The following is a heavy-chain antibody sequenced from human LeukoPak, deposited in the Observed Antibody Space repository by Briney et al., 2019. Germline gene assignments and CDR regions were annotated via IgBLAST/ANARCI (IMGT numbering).Heavy chain of an antibody. V-gene: IGHV3-64*01. J-gene: IGHJ4*02. D-gene: IGHD1-26*01. CDR2: ISSNGGST. CDR1: GLTFSSYA. CDR3: ARVGATELLDY. Sequence: PGGSLRLSCAASGLTFSSYAMHWVRQAPGKGLEYVSAISSNGGSTYYANSVKGRFTISRDNSKNTLYLQMGSLSAEDMAVYYCARVGATELLDYWGQGTLVTVSS.